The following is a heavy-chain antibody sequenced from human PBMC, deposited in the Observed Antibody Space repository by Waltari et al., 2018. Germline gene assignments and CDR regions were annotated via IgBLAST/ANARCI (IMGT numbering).Heavy chain of an antibody. CDR1: GFTFSSYG. CDR2: IWYDGSNK. CDR3: ARGRDYYDSSGPKYFQH. V-gene: IGHV3-33*01. Sequence: QVQLVESGGGVVQPGRSLRLSCAASGFTFSSYGMHWVRQAPGQGLEWVAVIWYDGSNKYYADSVKGRFTISRDNSKNTLYLQMNSLRAEDTAVYYCARGRDYYDSSGPKYFQHWGQGTLVTVSS. J-gene: IGHJ1*01. D-gene: IGHD3-22*01.